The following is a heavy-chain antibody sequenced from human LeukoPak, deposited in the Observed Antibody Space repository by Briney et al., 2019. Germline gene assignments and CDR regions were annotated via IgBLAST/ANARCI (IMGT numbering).Heavy chain of an antibody. D-gene: IGHD5-12*01. CDR1: GYTFTSYD. Sequence: VASLKVSCKASGYTFTSYDINWVRQATGQGLEWMGWMNPNSGNTGYAQKLQGRVTMTRNTSISTAYMELSSLRSEDTAVYYCARGRGRLRDRGGYYFDYWGQGTLVTVSS. CDR3: ARGRGRLRDRGGYYFDY. V-gene: IGHV1-8*01. J-gene: IGHJ4*02. CDR2: MNPNSGNT.